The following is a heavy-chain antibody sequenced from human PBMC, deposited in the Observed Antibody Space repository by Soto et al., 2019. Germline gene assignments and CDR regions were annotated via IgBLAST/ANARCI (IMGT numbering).Heavy chain of an antibody. D-gene: IGHD5-18*01. CDR1: GGSIRNYY. Sequence: SETLSLTCTVSGGSIRNYYWSWIRQPPGKGLECVGYISYRGSSNYNPSLKSRVTISVDTSKNQLSLKLSSVTAADTAVYHCASLRDSGGYSFYFDNWGQGTLVTVS. CDR2: ISYRGSS. V-gene: IGHV4-59*01. J-gene: IGHJ4*02. CDR3: ASLRDSGGYSFYFDN.